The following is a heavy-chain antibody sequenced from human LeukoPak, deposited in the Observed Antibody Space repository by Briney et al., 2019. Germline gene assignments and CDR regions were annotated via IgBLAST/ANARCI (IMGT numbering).Heavy chain of an antibody. V-gene: IGHV3-30*18. J-gene: IGHJ4*02. CDR2: IIYDGSNK. CDR3: AKDYSSGWYVWVDY. CDR1: GFTFSSYG. D-gene: IGHD6-19*01. Sequence: GVSLRLSCAASGFTFSSYGMHWVRQAPGKGLEWVAVIIYDGSNKYYADSVKGRFTISRDNSKNTLYLQMNSLRAEDTAVYYCAKDYSSGWYVWVDYWGQGTLVTVSS.